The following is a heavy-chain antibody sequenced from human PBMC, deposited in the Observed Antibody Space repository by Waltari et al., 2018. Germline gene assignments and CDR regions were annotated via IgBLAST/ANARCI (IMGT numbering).Heavy chain of an antibody. Sequence: QVQLVQSGAEVKKPGSSVKVSCKAAGGTFSSYAISWVRQAPGQGLEWMGGIIPIFGTANYAQKFQGRVTITTDESTSTAYMELSSLRSEDTAVYYCARESGYSSGWYKGNWYFDLWGRGTLVTVSS. D-gene: IGHD6-19*01. CDR3: ARESGYSSGWYKGNWYFDL. CDR2: IIPIFGTA. J-gene: IGHJ2*01. V-gene: IGHV1-69*05. CDR1: GGTFSSYA.